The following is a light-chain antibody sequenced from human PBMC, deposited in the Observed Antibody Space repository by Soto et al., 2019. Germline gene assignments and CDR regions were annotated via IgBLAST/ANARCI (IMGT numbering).Light chain of an antibody. CDR2: GAS. CDR1: QSVSSSY. Sequence: EIVLTQSPGTLSLSPGERATLSCRASQSVSSSYLAWYQQKPGQAPRLLIYGASSRATGIPGRFSGSGSGTDFTLTISRLEPEDFAVYYCQPYGSSPPYTFGQGTKLEIK. J-gene: IGKJ2*01. CDR3: QPYGSSPPYT. V-gene: IGKV3-20*01.